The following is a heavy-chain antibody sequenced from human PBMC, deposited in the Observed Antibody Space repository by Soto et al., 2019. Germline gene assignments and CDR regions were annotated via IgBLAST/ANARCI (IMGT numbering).Heavy chain of an antibody. V-gene: IGHV1-18*04. J-gene: IGHJ6*02. CDR3: ARRLGGDGSHYYYYGIEV. CDR1: GYTFTSYG. D-gene: IGHD6-25*01. CDR2: ISAYNGNT. Sequence: ASVKVSCKASGYTFTSYGISWVRQAPGQGLEWMGWISAYNGNTNYAQKLQGRVTMTTDTSTSTAYMELRSLRSDDTAGYYCARRLGGDGSHYYYYGIEVWGQGTTVTVSS.